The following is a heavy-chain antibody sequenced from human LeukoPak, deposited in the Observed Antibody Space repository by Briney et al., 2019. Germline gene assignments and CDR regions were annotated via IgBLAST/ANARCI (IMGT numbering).Heavy chain of an antibody. D-gene: IGHD3-10*01. V-gene: IGHV3-66*02. CDR3: AKVPYYYGSGSLKTGYFDY. J-gene: IGHJ4*02. CDR2: ISNDGRT. CDR1: GFSVSTYY. Sequence: GGSLRLSCAASGFSVSTYYMTWVRQAPGNGLESVSVISNDGRTYYAGSVKGRFTISRDDSKNTLYLEMNNMRPEDTAVYYCAKVPYYYGSGSLKTGYFDYWGQGTLVTVSS.